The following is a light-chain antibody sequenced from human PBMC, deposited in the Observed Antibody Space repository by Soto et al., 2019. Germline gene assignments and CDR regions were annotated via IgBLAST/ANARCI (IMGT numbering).Light chain of an antibody. J-gene: IGKJ1*01. V-gene: IGKV1-17*01. CDR1: QGIRKD. CDR2: AAT. CDR3: LQHNSYPLT. Sequence: DIQMTQSPSSLSASVGDRVTITCRASQGIRKDLAWYQQKPGKAPKRLIYAATSVQGGVPSRFSGSGSGTAFTLTSSSLQPEDFATYSCLQHNSYPLTFGQGTKVDIE.